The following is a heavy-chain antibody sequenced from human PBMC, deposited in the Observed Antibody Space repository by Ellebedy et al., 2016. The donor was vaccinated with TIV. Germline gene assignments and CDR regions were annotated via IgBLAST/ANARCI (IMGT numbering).Heavy chain of an antibody. V-gene: IGHV3-33*08. Sequence: PGGSLRLSCAASGFTFSSYGMHWVRQAPGKGLEWVAVIWYDGSNKYYADSVKGRFTISRGNSKNTLYLQMNSLRAEDTAVYYCARMYSSGWYDADAFDIWGQGTMVTVSS. CDR1: GFTFSSYG. D-gene: IGHD6-19*01. CDR2: IWYDGSNK. CDR3: ARMYSSGWYDADAFDI. J-gene: IGHJ3*02.